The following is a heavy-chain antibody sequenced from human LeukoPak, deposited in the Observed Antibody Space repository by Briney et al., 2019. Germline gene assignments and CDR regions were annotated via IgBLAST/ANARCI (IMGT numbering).Heavy chain of an antibody. D-gene: IGHD1-26*01. V-gene: IGHV1-45*02. CDR1: GYTFTYRY. Sequence: SVKVSCKASGYTFTYRYLHWVRQAPGQALEWMGWITPFNGNTNYVQKFQDRVTITRDRSMSTAYMELSSLRSEDTAMYYCAGGKEYYFDYWGQGTLVTVSS. CDR3: AGGKEYYFDY. J-gene: IGHJ4*02. CDR2: ITPFNGNT.